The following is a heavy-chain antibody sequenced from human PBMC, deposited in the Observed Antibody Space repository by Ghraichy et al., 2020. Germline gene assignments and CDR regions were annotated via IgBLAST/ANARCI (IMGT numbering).Heavy chain of an antibody. CDR3: ARMSTGWYFFDH. D-gene: IGHD6-19*01. CDR1: GYTFTRNT. V-gene: IGHV7-4-1*02. Sequence: VKVSCKASGYTFTRNTMNWVRQVPGQGLEWMGWINTNTENPTYAQGFTGRFVFSLDTSVSTAYLQINSLKPEDTAVYFCARMSTGWYFFDHWGKGILVTVSS. J-gene: IGHJ4*02. CDR2: INTNTENP.